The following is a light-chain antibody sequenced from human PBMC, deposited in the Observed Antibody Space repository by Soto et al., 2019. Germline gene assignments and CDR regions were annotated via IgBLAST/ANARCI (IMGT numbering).Light chain of an antibody. Sequence: EVVLTQSIGTLSAKTGERVTLSCRASQSVSSSSLAWYQQKPGQAPRLLSYGASNRATGIPDRFRSSGSGTDFTLTISRLEPEDFAVYYCQQYGSSGTFGQGTKVDIK. CDR3: QQYGSSGT. CDR2: GAS. V-gene: IGKV3-20*01. CDR1: QSVSSSS. J-gene: IGKJ1*01.